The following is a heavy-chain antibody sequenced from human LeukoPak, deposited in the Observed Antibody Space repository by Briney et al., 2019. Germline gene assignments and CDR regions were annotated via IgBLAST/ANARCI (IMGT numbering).Heavy chain of an antibody. J-gene: IGHJ4*02. D-gene: IGHD5-24*01. V-gene: IGHV3-11*04. Sequence: GGSLRLSCAASGFTFSDYYMSWIRQAPGKGLEWVSYISSSGSNIYYADSVKGRFTISRDNAKNSLYLQMNSLRAEDTAVYYCARDPTEMATAYFDYWGQGTLVTVSS. CDR3: ARDPTEMATAYFDY. CDR2: ISSSGSNI. CDR1: GFTFSDYY.